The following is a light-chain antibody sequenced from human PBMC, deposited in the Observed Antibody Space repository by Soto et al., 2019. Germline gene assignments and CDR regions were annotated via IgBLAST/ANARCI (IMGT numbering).Light chain of an antibody. CDR3: QSYDSSLSVYV. V-gene: IGLV1-40*01. CDR2: GNS. Sequence: QSVLTQPPSVSGAPGQRVTISCTGSSSNIGAGYDVHWYQQLPGTAPKLLTYGNSNRPSGVPDRFSGSKSGTSASLAITGLQAEDEADYYCQSYDSSLSVYVFGTGTKVTVL. CDR1: SSNIGAGYD. J-gene: IGLJ1*01.